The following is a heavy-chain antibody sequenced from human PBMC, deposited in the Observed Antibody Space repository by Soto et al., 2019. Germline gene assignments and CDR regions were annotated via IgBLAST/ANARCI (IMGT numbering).Heavy chain of an antibody. D-gene: IGHD3-10*01. CDR2: ISSSSSYI. J-gene: IGHJ4*02. Sequence: PGGSLRLSCAASGFTFSSYSMNWVRQAPGKGLEWVSSISSSSSYIYYADSVKGRFTISRDNAKNSLHLQMNSLRAEDTAVYYCAKETGYSYGSGTYYVGIDYWGQGTLVTVSS. V-gene: IGHV3-21*04. CDR1: GFTFSSYS. CDR3: AKETGYSYGSGTYYVGIDY.